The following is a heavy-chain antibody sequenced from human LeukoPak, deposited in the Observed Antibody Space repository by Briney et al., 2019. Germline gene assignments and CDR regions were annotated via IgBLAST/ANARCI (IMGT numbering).Heavy chain of an antibody. Sequence: PSETLSLTRTVSGGSISSYYWSWIRQPPGKGLEWIGYIYYSGSTNYNPSLKSRVTISVDTSKNQFSLKLSSVTAADTAVYYCARGGILVGTWGIWFDPWGQGTLVTVSS. D-gene: IGHD3-16*01. J-gene: IGHJ5*02. CDR1: GGSISSYY. V-gene: IGHV4-59*01. CDR3: ARGGILVGTWGIWFDP. CDR2: IYYSGST.